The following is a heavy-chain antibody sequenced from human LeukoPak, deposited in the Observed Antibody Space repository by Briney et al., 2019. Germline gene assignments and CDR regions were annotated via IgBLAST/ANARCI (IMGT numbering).Heavy chain of an antibody. Sequence: GGSLRLSCAASGFTFSSYWMHWVRQAPGRGLVWVSRINSDGSSTTYADSVKGRFTISRDNSKNTLYLQMNSLRAEDTAVYYCAKDSPVSRSSDFDYWGQGTLVTVSS. CDR1: GFTFSSYW. J-gene: IGHJ4*02. CDR2: INSDGSST. D-gene: IGHD2-15*01. CDR3: AKDSPVSRSSDFDY. V-gene: IGHV3-74*01.